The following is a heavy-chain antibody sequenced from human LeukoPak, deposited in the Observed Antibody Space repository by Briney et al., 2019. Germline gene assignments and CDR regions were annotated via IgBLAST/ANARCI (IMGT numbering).Heavy chain of an antibody. CDR1: GFTLSRNY. CDR2: IYSGGST. D-gene: IGHD2-2*01. J-gene: IGHJ6*03. Sequence: PGGSLRLSCAASGFTLSRNYMIWVRQAPGKGLEGVSVIYSGGSTYYPDSVTGRFTISRDNSKNTLYLQMNSLRAEDTAVYYCARQQKYCSSASCYPYYHYYYMEVWGKGPTVPVS. V-gene: IGHV3-66*02. CDR3: ARQQKYCSSASCYPYYHYYYMEV.